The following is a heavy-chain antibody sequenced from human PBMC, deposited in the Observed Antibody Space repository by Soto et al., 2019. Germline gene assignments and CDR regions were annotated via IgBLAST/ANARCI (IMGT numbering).Heavy chain of an antibody. CDR1: GFIFIDAW. Sequence: GGSLRLSCEASGFIFIDAWMSWVRQAPGKGLEWVGRIRSKTDGATTDYGAPVKGRFTVSREDSKNLLYLQMNNLQTEDTAVYYCATDRLTGSSSRFGFHMWGRGTMVTVSS. CDR2: IRSKTDGATT. J-gene: IGHJ3*02. CDR3: ATDRLTGSSSRFGFHM. V-gene: IGHV3-15*01. D-gene: IGHD1-1*01.